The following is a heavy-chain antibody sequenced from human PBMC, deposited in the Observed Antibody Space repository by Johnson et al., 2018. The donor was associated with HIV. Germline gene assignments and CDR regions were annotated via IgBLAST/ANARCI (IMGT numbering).Heavy chain of an antibody. D-gene: IGHD5-24*01. CDR2: ISSNGGST. Sequence: QVQLVESGGGLVQPGGSLRLSCAASGFTFSSYAMHWVRLAPGKGLEYVSAISSNGGSTYYVDSVKARFTISRDDARNTLYLQMNSLRIEDTGLYYCAKDGDDGDGPDGTKGAFDIWGQGTMVTVSS. CDR1: GFTFSSYA. J-gene: IGHJ3*02. CDR3: AKDGDDGDGPDGTKGAFDI. V-gene: IGHV3-64*04.